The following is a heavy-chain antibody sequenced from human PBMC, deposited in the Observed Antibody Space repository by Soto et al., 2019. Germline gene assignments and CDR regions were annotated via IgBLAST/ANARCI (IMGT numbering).Heavy chain of an antibody. CDR3: ARCQRFSDWLYP. D-gene: IGHD3-3*01. CDR1: GGAINSYY. V-gene: IGHV4-4*07. Sequence: LSLTCTVSGGAINSYYWTWIRQPAGKGLEWIGLIYSSGSTKYNPSLQSRVTMSLDTSKNQFSLRLTSVTAADTAVYYCARCQRFSDWLYPRGQRTLDTVSA. J-gene: IGHJ5*02. CDR2: IYSSGST.